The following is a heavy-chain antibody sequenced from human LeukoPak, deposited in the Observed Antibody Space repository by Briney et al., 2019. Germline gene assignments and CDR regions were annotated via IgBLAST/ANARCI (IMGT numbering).Heavy chain of an antibody. D-gene: IGHD3-16*02. CDR3: ARVRLGELSLLHFDY. V-gene: IGHV1-2*02. J-gene: IGHJ4*02. Sequence: ASVKVSCKASGYTFTSYDINWVRQATGQGLEWMGWMNPNSGGTNYAQKFQGRVTMTRDTSISTAYMELSRLRSDDTAVYYCARVRLGELSLLHFDYWGQGTLVTVSS. CDR2: MNPNSGGT. CDR1: GYTFTSYD.